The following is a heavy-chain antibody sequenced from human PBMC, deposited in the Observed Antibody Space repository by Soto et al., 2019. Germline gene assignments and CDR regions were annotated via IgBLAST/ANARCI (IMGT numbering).Heavy chain of an antibody. CDR3: ARKAISGSYYFAFDI. CDR1: GFTFSSYA. CDR2: ISYDGSNK. J-gene: IGHJ3*02. Sequence: GESLKISCAASGFTFSSYAMHWVRQAPGKGLEWVAVISYDGSNKYYADSVKGRFTISRDNSKNTLYLQMNSLRAEDTAVYYCARKAISGSYYFAFDIWGQGTMVTVSS. D-gene: IGHD1-26*01. V-gene: IGHV3-30*04.